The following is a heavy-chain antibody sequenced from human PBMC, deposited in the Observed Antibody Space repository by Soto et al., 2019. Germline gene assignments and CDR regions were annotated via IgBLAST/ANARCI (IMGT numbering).Heavy chain of an antibody. D-gene: IGHD3-10*01. CDR3: AKALRGGCYY. J-gene: IGHJ4*02. CDR2: ISFDGSNT. Sequence: QVQLVESGGGVVQPGRSLRLSCAASGFPFSDYAMHWVRQAPGKGLEWVAVISFDGSNTYYADSVKGRFTVSRDNSKHTLSLQMNSLRSDDTALYYCAKALRGGCYYWGQGALVTVSS. CDR1: GFPFSDYA. V-gene: IGHV3-30*18.